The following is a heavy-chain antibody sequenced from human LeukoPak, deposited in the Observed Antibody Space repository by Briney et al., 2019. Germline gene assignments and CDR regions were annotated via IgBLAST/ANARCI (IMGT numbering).Heavy chain of an antibody. J-gene: IGHJ4*02. D-gene: IGHD3-3*01. V-gene: IGHV4-4*02. CDR3: ARHDDFLSPYDY. CDR1: GGSITSDYW. Sequence: SGTLSLTCAVSGGSITSDYWWTWVRQSPGKGLEWIGEISHTGSVNYNLSLESRVTISTDKSKNQFSLMLRSVAAADTAVYYCARHDDFLSPYDYWGQGVLVTVSS. CDR2: ISHTGSV.